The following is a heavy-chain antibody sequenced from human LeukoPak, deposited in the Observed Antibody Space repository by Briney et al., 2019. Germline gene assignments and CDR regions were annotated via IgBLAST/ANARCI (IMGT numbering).Heavy chain of an antibody. CDR3: ARASLLRFLEGNWFDP. J-gene: IGHJ5*02. D-gene: IGHD3-3*01. CDR2: IGDSGGTT. Sequence: PGGSLRLSCAVSGFTFSSFAMSWVRQAPGKGLEWVSVIGDSGGTTFYAGSVKGRFTISRDNSKNTLYLQMNSLRAEDTAVYYCARASLLRFLEGNWFDPWGQGTLVTVSS. CDR1: GFTFSSFA. V-gene: IGHV3-23*01.